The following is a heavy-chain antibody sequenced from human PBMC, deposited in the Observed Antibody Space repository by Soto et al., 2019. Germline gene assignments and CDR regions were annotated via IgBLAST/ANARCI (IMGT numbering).Heavy chain of an antibody. D-gene: IGHD3-16*01. J-gene: IGHJ6*02. Sequence: SETLSLTCTVSGDSISSGNKYWSWIRQAPGKGLEWIGYIFSSGTTYYNPSLRSRLTMSLDTSQNQFSLRLASVTDADSAVYYCARVPSPFDYYYAMDVWGQGTTVTVSS. CDR1: GDSISSGNKY. CDR2: IFSSGTT. CDR3: ARVPSPFDYYYAMDV. V-gene: IGHV4-30-4*01.